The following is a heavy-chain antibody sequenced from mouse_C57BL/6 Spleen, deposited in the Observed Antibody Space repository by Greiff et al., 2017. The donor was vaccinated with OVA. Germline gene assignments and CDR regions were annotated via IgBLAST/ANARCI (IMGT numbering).Heavy chain of an antibody. D-gene: IGHD2-5*01. Sequence: VMLVESGAELVRPGTSVKVSCKASGYAFTNYLIEWVKQRPGQGLEWIGVINPGSGGTNYNEKFKGKATLTADKSSSTAYMQLSSLTSEDSAVYFCARDSNYGFDYWGQGTTLTVSS. V-gene: IGHV1-54*01. CDR1: GYAFTNYL. CDR3: ARDSNYGFDY. J-gene: IGHJ2*01. CDR2: INPGSGGT.